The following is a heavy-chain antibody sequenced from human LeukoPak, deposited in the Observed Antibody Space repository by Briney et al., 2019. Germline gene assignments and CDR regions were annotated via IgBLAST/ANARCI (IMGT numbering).Heavy chain of an antibody. D-gene: IGHD6-6*01. J-gene: IGHJ6*03. CDR2: ISSSSTTI. CDR1: GFTFSNYR. V-gene: IGHV3-48*01. Sequence: GGSLRLSCVASGFTFSNYRMNWVRQAPGKGLEWVSYISSSSTTIYDADSVKGRFTISRDNAKSSLFLQMNSLRAEDTAVYYCARERSSSRHYNHYYSMDVWGKGTTVTVS. CDR3: ARERSSSRHYNHYYSMDV.